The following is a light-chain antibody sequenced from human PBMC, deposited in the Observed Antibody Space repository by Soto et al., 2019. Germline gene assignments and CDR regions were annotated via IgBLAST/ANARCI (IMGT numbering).Light chain of an antibody. CDR2: AAS. CDR3: QQVYSTPLT. V-gene: IGKV1-39*01. J-gene: IGKJ1*01. Sequence: DIQMTQSPSSLSVSVGDRVTITCRTSQSISRYLNWYQQKPGKAPKLLMYAASSLQGGVPSRFSGSASGTDFTLTISSLQPEDFATYYCQQVYSTPLTFGQGTKVDIK. CDR1: QSISRY.